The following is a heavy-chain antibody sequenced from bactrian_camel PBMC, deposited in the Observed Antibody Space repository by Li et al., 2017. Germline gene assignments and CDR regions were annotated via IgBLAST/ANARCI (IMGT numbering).Heavy chain of an antibody. CDR2: IIKDGRT. D-gene: IGHD2*01. CDR1: GFTDNTRS. J-gene: IGHJ4*01. V-gene: IGHV3S53*01. Sequence: VQLVESGGGLVQPGGSLRLSCAASGFTDNTRSMAWFRQAPGKEREGVAVIIKDGRTNYADSVKGRFTISRDNAKNALYLQLDKLTTEDTAMYYCARDPAGAGYYGRGTQVTVS.